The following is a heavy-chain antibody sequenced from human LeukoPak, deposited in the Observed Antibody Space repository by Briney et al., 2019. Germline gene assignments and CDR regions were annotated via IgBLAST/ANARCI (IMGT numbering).Heavy chain of an antibody. V-gene: IGHV3-23*01. CDR2: ISAGGATI. CDR1: GFSFSTYA. CDR3: AKDSGGTYFYYYYYMDV. D-gene: IGHD1-26*01. J-gene: IGHJ6*03. Sequence: GGSLRLSCAAAGFSFSTYAMSWVRQAPGKGLEWVSAISAGGATIYYADSVKGRFTVSRDNSKNTLYLHMNSLRAEDTAIYYCAKDSGGTYFYYYYYMDVWGKGTTVTVSS.